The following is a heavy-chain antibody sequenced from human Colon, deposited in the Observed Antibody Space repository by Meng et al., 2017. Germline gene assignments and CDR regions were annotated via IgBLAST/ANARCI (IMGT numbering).Heavy chain of an antibody. J-gene: IGHJ4*02. Sequence: QVQLQDSGPRLVKPSQTLSPTCPTPGGSIKSAAYYWNWIRQSPGKGLEWLGYIHSSGNTYYTPSLKSRLTMSLDTSKNQFSLRLTSVTAADTAVYYCARNPVIPDARTFDFWGQGALVTVSS. CDR3: ARNPVIPDARTFDF. CDR1: GGSIKSAAYY. V-gene: IGHV4-30-4*01. CDR2: IHSSGNT. D-gene: IGHD2-2*01.